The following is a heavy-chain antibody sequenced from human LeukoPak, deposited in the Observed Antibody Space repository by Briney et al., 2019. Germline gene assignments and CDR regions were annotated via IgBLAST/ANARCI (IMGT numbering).Heavy chain of an antibody. CDR2: MNPNSGNT. V-gene: IGHV1-8*01. CDR1: VYTLTSYD. Sequence: ASATVSCKASVYTLTSYDINWVRQATGQGLEWMGWMNPNSGNTGYAQKFQGRVSMTRNTSISTAYMELSSLRSEDTAVYYCARDRNPVDYWGQGTLVTVSS. J-gene: IGHJ4*02. CDR3: ARDRNPVDY.